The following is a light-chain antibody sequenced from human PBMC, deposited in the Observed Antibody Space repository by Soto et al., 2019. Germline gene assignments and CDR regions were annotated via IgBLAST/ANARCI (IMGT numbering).Light chain of an antibody. CDR1: QNMDNW. J-gene: IGKJ5*01. V-gene: IGKV1-12*01. CDR3: QQCHSFPIT. Sequence: DIQMTQTPSSVSATGGDRVTITCRASQNMDNWLAWYQQKPGKAPHLLIYSASTLQSGVPSRFSGSGSGTDFTLTINSLQPEDFGTYYCQQCHSFPITFGQGTRLEI. CDR2: SAS.